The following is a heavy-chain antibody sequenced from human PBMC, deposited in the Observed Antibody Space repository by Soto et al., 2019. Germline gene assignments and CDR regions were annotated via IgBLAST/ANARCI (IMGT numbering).Heavy chain of an antibody. CDR3: AKGDDFWSGYYRGSNDY. D-gene: IGHD3-3*01. CDR1: GFTFSSYA. CDR2: ISGSGGST. J-gene: IGHJ4*02. V-gene: IGHV3-23*01. Sequence: EVQLLESGGGLVQPGGSLRLSCAASGFTFSSYAMSWVRQAPGKGLEWVSAISGSGGSTYYADSVKGRFTISRDNYKNTLYLQMNSLRAEDTAVYYCAKGDDFWSGYYRGSNDYWGQGTLVTVSS.